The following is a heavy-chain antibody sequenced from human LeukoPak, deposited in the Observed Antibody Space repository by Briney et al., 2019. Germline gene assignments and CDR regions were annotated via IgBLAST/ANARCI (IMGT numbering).Heavy chain of an antibody. CDR2: IRYDGSKK. Sequence: PGGSLRLSCAASGFTFSSYGMHWVRQAPGKGLEWVAFIRYDGSKKYYADSVKGRFTISRDNSKNTLYLQMNSLRTEDTAVYYCAKDESLTIAYYDILTGYPLPYYYYMDVWGKGTTVTVSS. CDR3: AKDESLTIAYYDILTGYPLPYYYYMDV. D-gene: IGHD3-9*01. V-gene: IGHV3-30*02. J-gene: IGHJ6*03. CDR1: GFTFSSYG.